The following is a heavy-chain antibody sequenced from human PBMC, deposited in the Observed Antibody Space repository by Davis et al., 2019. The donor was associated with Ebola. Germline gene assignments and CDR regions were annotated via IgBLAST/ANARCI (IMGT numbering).Heavy chain of an antibody. CDR2: IFHDGST. CDR1: GDSVTSSHW. D-gene: IGHD3-3*01. V-gene: IGHV4-4*02. CDR3: ARARFLRYYYYYYGMDV. Sequence: MPSETLSLTCAVSGDSVTSSHWWSWVRQPPGEGLEWIGEIFHDGSTNYNPSLKSRVTISVDTSKNQFSLKLSSVTAADTAVYYCARARFLRYYYYYYGMDVWGQGTTVTVSS. J-gene: IGHJ6*02.